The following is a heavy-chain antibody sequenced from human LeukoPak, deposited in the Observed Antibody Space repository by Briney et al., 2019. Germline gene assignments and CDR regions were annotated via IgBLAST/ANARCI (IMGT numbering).Heavy chain of an antibody. CDR1: GYTFTSYG. CDR3: ARDLAPGIAAAGVLWFDP. Sequence: VASVKVSCKASGYTFTSYGISWVRQAPGQGLEWMGWISAYNGNTNHAQKLQGSVTMTTDTSTSTAYMELRSLRSDDTAVYYCARDLAPGIAAAGVLWFDPWGQGTLVTVSS. CDR2: ISAYNGNT. J-gene: IGHJ5*02. V-gene: IGHV1-18*01. D-gene: IGHD6-13*01.